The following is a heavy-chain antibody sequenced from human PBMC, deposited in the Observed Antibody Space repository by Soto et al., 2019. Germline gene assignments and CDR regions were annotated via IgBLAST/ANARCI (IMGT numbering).Heavy chain of an antibody. V-gene: IGHV1-69*12. Sequence: QVQLVQSGAEVRQPASSVKVSCKTSGGTFSSYAISWVRQAPGQGLEWMGGIVPIVDTATYAQKFQGRVTXXAXXSTSTAYMELSRLRSDDTAVYYCVRVVASPGYPDYWGQGTLVTVSS. CDR3: VRVVASPGYPDY. CDR1: GGTFSSYA. CDR2: IVPIVDTA. D-gene: IGHD5-12*01. J-gene: IGHJ4*02.